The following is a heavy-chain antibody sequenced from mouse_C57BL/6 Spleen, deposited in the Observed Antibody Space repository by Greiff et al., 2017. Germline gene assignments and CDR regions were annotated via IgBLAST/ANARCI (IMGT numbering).Heavy chain of an antibody. V-gene: IGHV5-16*01. CDR2: INYDGSST. CDR3: AREKLLLWYFDV. J-gene: IGHJ1*03. D-gene: IGHD2-12*01. CDR1: GFTFSDYY. Sequence: EVKLVESEGGLVQPGSSMKLSCTASGFTFSDYYMAWVRQVPEKGLEWVANINYDGSSTYYLDSLKSRFIISRDNAKNILYLQMSSLKSEDTATYYCAREKLLLWYFDVWGTGTTVTVSS.